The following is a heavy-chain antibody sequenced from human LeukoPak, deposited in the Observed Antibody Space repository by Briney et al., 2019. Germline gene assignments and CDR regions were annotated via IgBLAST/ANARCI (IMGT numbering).Heavy chain of an antibody. CDR3: AREAYCGGDCYSSHGAFDI. V-gene: IGHV1-2*02. J-gene: IGHJ3*02. Sequence: GASVKVSCKASGYTFTGYYMHWVRQAPGQGLEWMGWTNPNSGGTNYAQKFQGRVTMTRDTSISTAYMELSRLRSDDTAVYYCAREAYCGGDCYSSHGAFDIWGQGTMVTVSS. D-gene: IGHD2-21*02. CDR2: TNPNSGGT. CDR1: GYTFTGYY.